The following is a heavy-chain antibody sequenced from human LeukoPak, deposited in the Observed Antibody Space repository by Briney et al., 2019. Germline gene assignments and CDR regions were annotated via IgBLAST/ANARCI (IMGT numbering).Heavy chain of an antibody. CDR3: AKEGRSLQTY. V-gene: IGHV3-7*03. Sequence: GGSLRLSCAASGFTLSSYWMSWVRQAPGKGLEWVANIKEDGTETYYVDSVKGRFTISRDNAKNSLYLQMNSLRVEDTAVYYCAKEGRSLQTYWGQGTLVTVFS. D-gene: IGHD5-24*01. J-gene: IGHJ4*02. CDR2: IKEDGTET. CDR1: GFTLSSYW.